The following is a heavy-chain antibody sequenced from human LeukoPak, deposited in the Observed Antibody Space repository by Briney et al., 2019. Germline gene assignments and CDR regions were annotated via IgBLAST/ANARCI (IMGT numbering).Heavy chain of an antibody. Sequence: TSRTLSLTCAIFGDSVSSNSAAWNWIRQSPSRGLEWLGRTYYRSKWYNDYAVSMKGRISISPDTSKNQLSLQMSSVTPEDTAVYYCAREGHNWNYDCFDSRGQGILVTVSS. V-gene: IGHV6-1*01. D-gene: IGHD1-7*01. CDR3: AREGHNWNYDCFDS. CDR1: GDSVSSNSAA. CDR2: TYYRSKWYN. J-gene: IGHJ4*02.